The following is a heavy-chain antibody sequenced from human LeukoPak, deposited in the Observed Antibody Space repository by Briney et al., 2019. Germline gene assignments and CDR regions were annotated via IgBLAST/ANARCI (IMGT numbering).Heavy chain of an antibody. V-gene: IGHV3-7*05. CDR2: IKQDGSEK. D-gene: IGHD2-21*01. CDR3: ASAREYCGSAECYDYFQY. CDR1: GFTFSSYW. J-gene: IGHJ1*01. Sequence: GGSLRLSCAASGFTFSSYWMSWVRQAPGKGLEWVANIKQDGSEKYYVDSVKGRFTISRDNAKNSLYLQMNSLRAEDTALYYCASAREYCGSAECYDYFQYWGQGTLVTVSS.